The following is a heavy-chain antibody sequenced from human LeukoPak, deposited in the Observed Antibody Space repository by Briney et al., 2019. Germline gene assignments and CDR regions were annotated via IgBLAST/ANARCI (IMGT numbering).Heavy chain of an antibody. CDR3: TTGGYYDFWSGYPKSYYFDY. Sequence: GGSLRLSCAASGFTFSNAWMSWVRQAPGKGLEWVGRIKSKTDGGKTDYAAPVKGRFTISRDDSKNTLYLQMNSLKTEDTAVYYCTTGGYYDFWSGYPKSYYFDYWGQGTLVTVSS. D-gene: IGHD3-3*01. V-gene: IGHV3-15*01. J-gene: IGHJ4*02. CDR1: GFTFSNAW. CDR2: IKSKTDGGKT.